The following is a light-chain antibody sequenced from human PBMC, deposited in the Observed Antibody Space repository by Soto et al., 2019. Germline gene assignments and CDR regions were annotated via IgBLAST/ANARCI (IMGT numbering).Light chain of an antibody. CDR1: QSVSNRY. V-gene: IGKV3-20*01. Sequence: EIVLTQSPVTLSLSPGERATLSCRASQSVSNRYLAWYQQRPGQAPRLLIWGASSKTPGIPDRISGTGSGPDFTRTLSRLGPEDFAVYYCQQYGSSPWTVGQGTKVEIK. J-gene: IGKJ1*01. CDR3: QQYGSSPWT. CDR2: GAS.